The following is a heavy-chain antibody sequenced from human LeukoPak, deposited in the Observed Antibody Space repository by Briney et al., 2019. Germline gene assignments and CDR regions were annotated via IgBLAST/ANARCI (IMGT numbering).Heavy chain of an antibody. CDR2: ISSSGSTI. J-gene: IGHJ4*02. CDR3: AKGPLFGVVIIDY. CDR1: GFTFSDYY. V-gene: IGHV3-11*04. Sequence: GGSLRLSCAASGFTFSDYYMSWIRQAPGKGLEWVSYISSSGSTIYYADSVKGRFTISRDNAKNSLYLQMNSLRAEDTAVYYCAKGPLFGVVIIDYWGQGTLVTVSS. D-gene: IGHD3-3*01.